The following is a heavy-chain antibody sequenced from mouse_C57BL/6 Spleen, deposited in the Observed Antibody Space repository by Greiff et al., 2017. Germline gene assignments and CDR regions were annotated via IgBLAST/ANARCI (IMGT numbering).Heavy chain of an antibody. CDR1: GFTFSSYA. CDR2: ISSGGDYI. V-gene: IGHV5-9-1*02. CDR3: TRDEDYYGSSYSWFAY. Sequence: EVQLVESGAGLVKPGGSLKLSCAASGFTFSSYAMSWVRQTPEKRLEWVAYISSGGDYIYYADTVKGRFTISRDNARNTLYLQMSSLKSEDTAMYYCTRDEDYYGSSYSWFAYWGQGTLVTVSA. D-gene: IGHD1-1*01. J-gene: IGHJ3*01.